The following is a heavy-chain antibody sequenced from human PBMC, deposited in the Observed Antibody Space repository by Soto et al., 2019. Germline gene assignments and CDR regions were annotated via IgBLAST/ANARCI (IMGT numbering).Heavy chain of an antibody. D-gene: IGHD6-25*01. CDR2: IYFTGNT. V-gene: IGHV4-39*01. CDR3: AGQTFTIAAASYGRSNWFDP. J-gene: IGHJ5*02. CDR1: GGSITSSSHF. Sequence: TLSLTCSASGGSITSSSHFWGWVRQPPGKGLEWIGTIYFTGNTYYTPSLKSRLTMSIDTSKNEFSLRLNSVTAADTAVYYCAGQTFTIAAASYGRSNWFDPWGPGTLVTVSS.